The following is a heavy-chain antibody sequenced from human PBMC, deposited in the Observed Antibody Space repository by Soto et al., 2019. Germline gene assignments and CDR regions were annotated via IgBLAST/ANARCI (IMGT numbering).Heavy chain of an antibody. J-gene: IGHJ6*02. CDR2: IYYSGST. CDR1: GVSISGSRYY. CDR3: ARGGIPPSGYGIAYAMDV. D-gene: IGHD1-26*01. Sequence: SETLSLTCTVSGVSISGSRYYWGWIRQPPGRGLEWIGNIYYSGSTYYTPALKSRVTLSVDTSKNQFSLNLNSVTAADTAVYYCARGGIPPSGYGIAYAMDVWGQGATVTVSS. V-gene: IGHV4-39*01.